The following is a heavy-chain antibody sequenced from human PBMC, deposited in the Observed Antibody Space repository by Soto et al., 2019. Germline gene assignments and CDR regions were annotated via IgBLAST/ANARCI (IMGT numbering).Heavy chain of an antibody. V-gene: IGHV4-39*01. Sequence: QLQLQESGPGLVQPSETLSLTCTVSGGSISSSSYYWGCIRQPPGKGLEWIASIDYTGNTFYNPSLTGRVTISVDTSKNQFSLKVTSVTAADTAVYYCARINKGYGTDSWGQGTLVTVSS. D-gene: IGHD5-18*01. J-gene: IGHJ4*02. CDR1: GGSISSSSYY. CDR3: ARINKGYGTDS. CDR2: IDYTGNT.